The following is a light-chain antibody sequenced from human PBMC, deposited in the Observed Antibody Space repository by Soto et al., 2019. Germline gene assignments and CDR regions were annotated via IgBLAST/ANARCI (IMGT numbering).Light chain of an antibody. CDR1: SSDIGSNY. CDR3: ATWDSSLSVVL. V-gene: IGLV1-51*01. CDR2: ENN. Sequence: QSVLTQPPSVSAAPGQKVTISCSGSSSDIGSNYASWYHQLPGTAPKLLIYENNKRPSGIPDRISGSKSGTAATLAITGLQTGDEGDYYCATWDSSLSVVLFGGGTKVTVL. J-gene: IGLJ2*01.